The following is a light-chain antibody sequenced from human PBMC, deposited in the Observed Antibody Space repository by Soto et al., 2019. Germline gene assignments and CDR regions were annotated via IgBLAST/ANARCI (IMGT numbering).Light chain of an antibody. J-gene: IGLJ2*01. V-gene: IGLV2-14*01. CDR1: SSDVGGGNR. CDR2: EAS. Sequence: QSALTQPASVSGSPGQSFTISCTGTSSDVGGGNRVPWYQQHPGKAPKLLIYEASYRPSGVSDRFSGSKSGTTASLTITGIQAEDEADYYCRSYTSSITVLVFGRGTKVTVL. CDR3: RSYTSSITVLV.